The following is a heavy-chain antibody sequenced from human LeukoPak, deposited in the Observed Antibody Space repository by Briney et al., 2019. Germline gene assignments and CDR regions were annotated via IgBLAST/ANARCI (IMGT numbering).Heavy chain of an antibody. D-gene: IGHD5-18*01. CDR1: GGSISSGSYY. V-gene: IGHV4-61*02. Sequence: SQTLSLTCTVSGGSISSGSYYWSWIRQPAGKGLEWIGRIYTSGSTNYNPSLKSRVTISVDTPKNQFSLKLSSVTAADTAVYYCAGMVTSPYYYMDVWGKGTTVTVSS. J-gene: IGHJ6*03. CDR3: AGMVTSPYYYMDV. CDR2: IYTSGST.